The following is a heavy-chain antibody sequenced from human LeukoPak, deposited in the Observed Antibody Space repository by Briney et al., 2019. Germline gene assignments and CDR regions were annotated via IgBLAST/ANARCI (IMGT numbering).Heavy chain of an antibody. D-gene: IGHD4-17*01. CDR2: ISSSGSGGNT. CDR1: GFTFSTYA. Sequence: PGGSLRLSCAASGFTFSTYAMSWARQAPGKGLEWVSGISSSGSGGNTYYADSVKGRFTISRDNSKNTLYLQMNSLRAEDTAVYYCARDPTYGDYAWGQGTLVTVSS. CDR3: ARDPTYGDYA. J-gene: IGHJ5*02. V-gene: IGHV3-23*01.